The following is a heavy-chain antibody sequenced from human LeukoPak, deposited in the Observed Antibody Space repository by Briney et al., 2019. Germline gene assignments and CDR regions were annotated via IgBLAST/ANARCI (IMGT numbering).Heavy chain of an antibody. CDR3: ARGGGGYGPWYGMDV. CDR2: INPILGIA. D-gene: IGHD5-18*01. Sequence: SVKVSCKASGGTFSSYAISWVRQAPGQGLEWMGRINPILGIANYAQKFQGRVTITADKSTSTAYMELSSLRSEDTAVYYCARGGGGYGPWYGMDVWGQGTTVTVSS. V-gene: IGHV1-69*04. CDR1: GGTFSSYA. J-gene: IGHJ6*02.